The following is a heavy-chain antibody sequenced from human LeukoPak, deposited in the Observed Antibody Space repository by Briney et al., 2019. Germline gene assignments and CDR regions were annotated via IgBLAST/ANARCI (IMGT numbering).Heavy chain of an antibody. V-gene: IGHV3-74*01. D-gene: IGHD4-17*01. J-gene: IGHJ4*02. CDR3: VRIATVTTPDY. Sequence: PGGSLRLSCAASGFTFSSYRMHWVRQPLGRGLVWVSRINPDRTTTNYADSVKGRFTISRDNAKNTLYLQMNSLTVEDTALYYCVRIATVTTPDYWGQGTLVTVSS. CDR1: GFTFSSYR. CDR2: INPDRTTT.